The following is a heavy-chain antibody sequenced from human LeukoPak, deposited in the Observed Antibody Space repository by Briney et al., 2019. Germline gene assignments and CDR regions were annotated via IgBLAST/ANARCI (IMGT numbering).Heavy chain of an antibody. CDR1: GGSISSSRYF. Sequence: SETLSLTCTVSGGSISSSRYFWGWIRQPPGKGLEWIGSISYRGSTYYNPSLRSRVTISVDTSNIQFSLKLSSVTAAHTAVYYCARDSRGFFDHWGQGTLVTVSS. CDR2: ISYRGST. D-gene: IGHD6-13*01. V-gene: IGHV4-39*07. CDR3: ARDSRGFFDH. J-gene: IGHJ4*02.